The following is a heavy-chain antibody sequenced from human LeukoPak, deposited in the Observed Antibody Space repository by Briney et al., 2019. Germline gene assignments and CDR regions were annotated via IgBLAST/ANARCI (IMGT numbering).Heavy chain of an antibody. CDR1: GLTFSTYN. J-gene: IGHJ4*02. Sequence: GGSLRLSCAASGLTFSTYNMNWVRQAPGKGLEWVSYIDSSNSPIYYADSVKGRFTISRDNGKNSLCLQMNSLRDEDTAVYYCASDRCSGGSCYFDYWGQGTLVTVSS. CDR2: IDSSNSPI. D-gene: IGHD2-15*01. V-gene: IGHV3-48*02. CDR3: ASDRCSGGSCYFDY.